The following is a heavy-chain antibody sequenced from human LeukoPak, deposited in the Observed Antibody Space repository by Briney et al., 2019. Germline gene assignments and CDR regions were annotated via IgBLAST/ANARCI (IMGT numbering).Heavy chain of an antibody. CDR2: ISSSSSYI. V-gene: IGHV3-21*01. Sequence: GESLRLSCAASGFIFSSYTMNWVRQAPGKGLEWVSSISSSSSYIYYADSVKGRFTISRDNSKNTLYLQMNSLRAEDTAVYYCAKDDSSGYYPYWGQGTLVTVSS. CDR1: GFIFSSYT. D-gene: IGHD3-22*01. J-gene: IGHJ4*02. CDR3: AKDDSSGYYPY.